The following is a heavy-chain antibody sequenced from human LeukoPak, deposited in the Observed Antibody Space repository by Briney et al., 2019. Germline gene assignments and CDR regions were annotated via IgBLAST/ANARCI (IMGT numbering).Heavy chain of an antibody. CDR3: ASGGALWFGESKFDY. J-gene: IGHJ4*02. CDR2: INQDGSEM. D-gene: IGHD3-10*01. CDR1: GFTFSSYW. V-gene: IGHV3-7*03. Sequence: PGGSLRLSCAASGFTFSSYWMSRVRQAPGKGLEWVANINQDGSEMYYVDSVKGRFTISRDNPKNSLYLQMNSLRAEDTAVYYCASGGALWFGESKFDYWGQGTLVTVSS.